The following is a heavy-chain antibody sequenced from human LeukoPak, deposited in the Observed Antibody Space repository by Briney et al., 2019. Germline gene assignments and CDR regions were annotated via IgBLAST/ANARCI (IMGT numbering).Heavy chain of an antibody. D-gene: IGHD6-6*01. CDR3: AKFRDEYSTSSWFDA. CDR1: GFNFNTYA. J-gene: IGHJ5*02. V-gene: IGHV3-23*01. CDR2: VSGDGGST. Sequence: GGSLRLSCAASGFNFNTYAMTWVRQAPGKGLEWVSAVSGDGGSTYYADSVRGRFIIFRDKSKNTLFLQMNSLRAEDTAVYYCAKFRDEYSTSSWFDAWGQGTLVTVSS.